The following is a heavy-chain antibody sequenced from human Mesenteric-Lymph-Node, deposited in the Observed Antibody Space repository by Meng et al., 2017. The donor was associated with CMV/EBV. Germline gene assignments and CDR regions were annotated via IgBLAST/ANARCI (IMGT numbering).Heavy chain of an antibody. CDR3: ARGLRADY. Sequence: LSLTCDDYGGSCKGYGGSWNRQPPGKGVGWSGEINQSGSTNYNPSLKRRVTIAVDTSKNQFSLKLSSVTAADTAVYYCARGLRADYWGQGTLVTVSS. J-gene: IGHJ4*02. CDR2: INQSGST. CDR1: GGSCKGYG. V-gene: IGHV4-34*01.